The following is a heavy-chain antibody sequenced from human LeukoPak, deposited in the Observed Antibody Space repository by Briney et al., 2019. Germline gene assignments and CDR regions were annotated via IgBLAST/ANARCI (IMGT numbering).Heavy chain of an antibody. J-gene: IGHJ4*02. D-gene: IGHD6-13*01. V-gene: IGHV3-30-3*01. Sequence: PGRSLRLSCTVSGFTFSDYAMHWLRQAPGKGLEWVAMISYNGVRKDYADSMEGRFTISRDNSKNTLYLQITTLRTEDTAVYYCAGEGIAVAGVDYWGQGTLVTVSS. CDR3: AGEGIAVAGVDY. CDR1: GFTFSDYA. CDR2: ISYNGVRK.